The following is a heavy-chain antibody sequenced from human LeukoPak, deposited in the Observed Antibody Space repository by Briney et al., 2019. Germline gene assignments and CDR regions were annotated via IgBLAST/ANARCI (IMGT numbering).Heavy chain of an antibody. Sequence: GGSLRLSCAASGFTCDDYAMHWVRQAPGKGLEWVSLINWAGATTYSADSVKGRFTISRDNSKNSLYLQMNSLRTEDTALYYCAKDMGMTTITGGFDFWGQGTLVTVSS. J-gene: IGHJ4*02. CDR3: AKDMGMTTITGGFDF. V-gene: IGHV3-43*01. CDR2: INWAGATT. CDR1: GFTCDDYA. D-gene: IGHD4-11*01.